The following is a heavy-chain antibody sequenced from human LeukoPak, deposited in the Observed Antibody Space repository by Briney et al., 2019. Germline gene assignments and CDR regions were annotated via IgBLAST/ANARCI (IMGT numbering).Heavy chain of an antibody. CDR1: GGSISSYY. Sequence: SETLSHTCTVSGGSISSYYWSWIRQPPGKGLEWIGYIYTSGSTNYNPSLKSRVTISVDTSKNQFSLKLSSVTAADTAVYYCARHYKSVGFNYYYYMDVWGKGTTVTVSS. V-gene: IGHV4-4*09. D-gene: IGHD3-10*01. CDR2: IYTSGST. J-gene: IGHJ6*03. CDR3: ARHYKSVGFNYYYYMDV.